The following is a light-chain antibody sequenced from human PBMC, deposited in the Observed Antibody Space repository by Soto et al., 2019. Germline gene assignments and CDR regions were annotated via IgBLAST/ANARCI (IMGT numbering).Light chain of an antibody. CDR2: GNS. CDR3: QSYDSSLSAYV. CDR1: SSNIGAGYD. J-gene: IGLJ1*01. Sequence: QSVLTQPPSVSGAPGQRVTISCTGSSSNIGAGYDVHWYQQLPGTAPKLLIYGNSNRPSGVPDRFSGSKSGTSASLAITGLQAEDEADYYCQSYDSSLSAYVFG. V-gene: IGLV1-40*01.